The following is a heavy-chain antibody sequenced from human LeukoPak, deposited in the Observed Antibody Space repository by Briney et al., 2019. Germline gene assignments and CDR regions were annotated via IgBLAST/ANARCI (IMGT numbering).Heavy chain of an antibody. D-gene: IGHD6-19*01. CDR3: ARGLPPPPWGAVAGIDDY. J-gene: IGHJ4*02. V-gene: IGHV1-8*02. Sequence: GASVKVSCKASGYTFTGYYMHWVRQAPGQGLEWMGWMNPNSGNTGYAQKFQGRVTMTRNTSISTAYMELSSLRSEDTAVYYCARGLPPPPWGAVAGIDDYWGQGTLVTVSS. CDR1: GYTFTGYY. CDR2: MNPNSGNT.